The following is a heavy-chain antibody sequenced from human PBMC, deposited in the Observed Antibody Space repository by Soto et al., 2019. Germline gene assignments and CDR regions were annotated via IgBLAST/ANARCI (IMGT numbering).Heavy chain of an antibody. J-gene: IGHJ4*02. Sequence: DSVKGRYTISRGNAKNSLYLQMNSLRDEDTAVYYCARGNYGDGLDYWGQGTLVTVSS. V-gene: IGHV3-48*02. D-gene: IGHD4-17*01. CDR3: ARGNYGDGLDY.